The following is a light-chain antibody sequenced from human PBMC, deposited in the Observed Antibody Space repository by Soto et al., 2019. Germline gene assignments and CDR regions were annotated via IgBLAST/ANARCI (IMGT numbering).Light chain of an antibody. CDR3: LEHNSYSYT. Sequence: DIQMTQSQSSLSASVGDRVTITCRASQGSRNDLGWYQQKPGKVPKRLIYAPSSLQSGVPSRFSGSRSGTGVTLTISSVQPQDFATYYCLEHNSYSYTFGQRTKLEI. J-gene: IGKJ2*01. V-gene: IGKV1-17*01. CDR1: QGSRND. CDR2: APS.